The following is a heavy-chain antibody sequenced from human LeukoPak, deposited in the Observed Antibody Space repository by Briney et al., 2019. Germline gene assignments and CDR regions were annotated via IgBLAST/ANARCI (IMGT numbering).Heavy chain of an antibody. Sequence: GGSLRLSCSASGFTFSSYAMHWVRQAPGKGLEYVSAISSNGGSTYYADSVKGRFTISRDNSKNMLYLQMSSLRAEDTAVYYCARVGTTYYYDSSGYSWFDPWGQGTLVTVSS. V-gene: IGHV3-64D*06. D-gene: IGHD3-22*01. CDR1: GFTFSSYA. CDR3: ARVGTTYYYDSSGYSWFDP. CDR2: ISSNGGST. J-gene: IGHJ5*02.